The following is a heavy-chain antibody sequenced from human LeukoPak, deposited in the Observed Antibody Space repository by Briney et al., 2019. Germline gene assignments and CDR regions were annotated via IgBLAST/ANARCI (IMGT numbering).Heavy chain of an antibody. CDR2: INHSGST. Sequence: SETLSLTCAVYGGSFSGYYWSWIRQPPGKGLEWIGEINHSGSTNYNPSLKSRVTISVDTSKNQFSLKLSSVTAADTAVYYCARDKAYYGSGSYLSDAFDIWGQGTMVTVSS. V-gene: IGHV4-34*01. CDR3: ARDKAYYGSGSYLSDAFDI. D-gene: IGHD3-10*01. J-gene: IGHJ3*02. CDR1: GGSFSGYY.